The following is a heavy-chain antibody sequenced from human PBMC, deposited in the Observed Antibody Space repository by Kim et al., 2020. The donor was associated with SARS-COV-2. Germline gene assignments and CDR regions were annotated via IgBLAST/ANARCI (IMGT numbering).Heavy chain of an antibody. CDR1: GCSISSSSYY. D-gene: IGHD6-19*01. J-gene: IGHJ5*02. V-gene: IGHV4-39*01. CDR3: TRHLRQWLQPPPQWCDP. Sequence: SETLSLTCTVSGCSISSSSYYGCWMRQPPGKVLEMVGSIFYSGSTYYNPSLKSRVTISVDTSNNQFSLELSSVTAADTAVYYCTRHLRQWLQPPPQWCDPWRQGTVVPVSS. CDR2: IFYSGST.